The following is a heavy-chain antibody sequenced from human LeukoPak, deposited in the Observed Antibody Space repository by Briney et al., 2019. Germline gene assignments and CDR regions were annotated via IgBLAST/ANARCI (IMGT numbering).Heavy chain of an antibody. CDR1: GYTFSNYY. CDR2: IHPTGGTT. CDR3: VRGGSTTIAVADTGY. D-gene: IGHD6-19*01. V-gene: IGHV1-46*01. J-gene: IGHJ4*02. Sequence: ASVKVSCKTSGYTFSNYYMHWVRQAPGQGLEWMGLIHPTGGTTTYAQKFRGRVTMTRDTSTSTVFMELSSLRSEDTAVYYCVRGGSTTIAVADTGYWGQGTLVTVSS.